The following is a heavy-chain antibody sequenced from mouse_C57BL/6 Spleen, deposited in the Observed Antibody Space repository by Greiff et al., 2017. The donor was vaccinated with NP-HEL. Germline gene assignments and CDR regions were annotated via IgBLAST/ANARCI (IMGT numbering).Heavy chain of an antibody. D-gene: IGHD2-3*01. CDR2: IYWDDDK. CDR1: GFSLSTSGMG. Sequence: QVTLKVCGPGILQSSQTLSLTCSFSGFSLSTSGMGVSWIRQPSGKGLEWLAHIYWDDDKRYNPSLKSRLTISKDTSRNQVFLKITSVDTADTATYYCARKDGYFDYFDDWGQGTTLTVSS. V-gene: IGHV8-12*01. J-gene: IGHJ2*01. CDR3: ARKDGYFDYFDD.